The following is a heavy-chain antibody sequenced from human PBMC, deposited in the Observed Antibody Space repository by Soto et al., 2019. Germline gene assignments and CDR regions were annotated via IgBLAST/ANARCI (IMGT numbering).Heavy chain of an antibody. D-gene: IGHD3-16*02. Sequence: SETLSLTCTVSGGSISSTSHHWAWIRQPPGKGLEWIGSIYYSGTTYYNPSLKSRLTIFVDTSKNQFSLKLSSVTAADMAVYYCARHYDYIWGSYLFDPWGQGTLVTVSS. CDR1: GGSISSTSHH. CDR2: IYYSGTT. J-gene: IGHJ5*02. CDR3: ARHYDYIWGSYLFDP. V-gene: IGHV4-39*01.